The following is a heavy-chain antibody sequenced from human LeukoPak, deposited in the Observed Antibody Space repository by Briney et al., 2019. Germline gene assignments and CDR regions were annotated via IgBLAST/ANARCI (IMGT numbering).Heavy chain of an antibody. CDR1: GYNFTGYY. Sequence: GASVKVSCKASGYNFTGYYLHWVRQAPGQGLEWMGWINPNTGGTNYAQKFQGRVTMTRDTSISTAYMELSSLRYDDTAVYYCATNILVRDIINWFDPWGQGTLVTVSS. J-gene: IGHJ5*02. CDR3: ATNILVRDIINWFDP. D-gene: IGHD3-10*01. CDR2: INPNTGGT. V-gene: IGHV1-2*02.